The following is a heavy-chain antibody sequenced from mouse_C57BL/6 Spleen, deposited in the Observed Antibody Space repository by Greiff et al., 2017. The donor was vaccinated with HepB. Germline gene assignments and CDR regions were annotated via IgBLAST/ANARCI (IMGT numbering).Heavy chain of an antibody. J-gene: IGHJ4*01. CDR3: ATSYYYGSSSYAMDY. CDR2: IWRGGST. Sequence: VHLVESGPGLVQPSQRLSITCTVSGFSLTSYGVHWVRQSPGKGLEWLGVIWRGGSTDYNAAFMSRLSITKDNSKSQVFFKMNSLQADDTAIYYCATSYYYGSSSYAMDYWGQGTSVTVSS. CDR1: GFSLTSYG. D-gene: IGHD1-1*01. V-gene: IGHV2-5*01.